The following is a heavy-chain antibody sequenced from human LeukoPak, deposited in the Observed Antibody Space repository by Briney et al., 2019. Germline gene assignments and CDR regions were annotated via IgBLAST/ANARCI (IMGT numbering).Heavy chain of an antibody. CDR1: GGSISSYY. J-gene: IGHJ4*02. CDR3: ARGGSSYYDILTGSFDY. CDR2: IYYSGST. D-gene: IGHD3-9*01. Sequence: SETLSLTCTVSGGSISSYYWSWIRQPPGKGLEWIRYIYYSGSTNYNPSLKSRVTISVDTSKNQFSLKLSSVTAADTAVYYCARGGSSYYDILTGSFDYWGQGTLVTVSS. V-gene: IGHV4-59*01.